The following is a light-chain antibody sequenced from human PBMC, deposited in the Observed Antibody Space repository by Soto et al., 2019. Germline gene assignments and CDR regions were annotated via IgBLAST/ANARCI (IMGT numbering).Light chain of an antibody. CDR1: QNINNF. J-gene: IGKJ1*01. V-gene: IGKV1-39*01. Sequence: DIQMTQSPSSLSASVGDRVTITCRASQNINNFLNWYQEKPGKVPKLLVYAASSLQSGVPSRFSGSGSGTDFTLTISSLQPEDFAIYYCQQSYSIPWTFGQGTKVEI. CDR3: QQSYSIPWT. CDR2: AAS.